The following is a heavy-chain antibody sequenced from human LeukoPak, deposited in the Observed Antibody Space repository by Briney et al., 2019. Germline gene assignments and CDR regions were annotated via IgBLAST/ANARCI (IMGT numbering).Heavy chain of an antibody. CDR2: ISSTSGII. CDR1: GFTFSSYS. Sequence: PGGSLRLSCAASGFTFSSYSLNWGRQAPRKGVEWVSYISSTSGIISYADPVKGRFTISTDNASNSLSLQMNRMREEDTAVDYCARDRNYAFDIWGQGTMVTVSS. D-gene: IGHD1-14*01. V-gene: IGHV3-48*02. CDR3: ARDRNYAFDI. J-gene: IGHJ3*02.